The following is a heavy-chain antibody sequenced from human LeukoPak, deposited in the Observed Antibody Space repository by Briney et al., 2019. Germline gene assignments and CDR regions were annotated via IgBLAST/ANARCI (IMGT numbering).Heavy chain of an antibody. CDR2: VNTDGSTT. J-gene: IGHJ4*02. CDR3: ARGKSAGI. CDR1: GFTFSGSY. Sequence: PRGSLRLSCAASGFTFSGSYMHWVRQAPGKGLVWVSRVNTDGSTTTYADSVKGRFTISRDNANNILYLQMNSLRAEDTAVYYCARGKSAGIWGQGTLVTVSS. V-gene: IGHV3-74*01.